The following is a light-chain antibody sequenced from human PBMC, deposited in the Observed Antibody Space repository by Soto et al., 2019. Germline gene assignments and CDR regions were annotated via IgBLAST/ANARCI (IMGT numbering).Light chain of an antibody. CDR2: DAS. CDR3: QQYNSYSIA. J-gene: IGKJ5*01. Sequence: TQLTPTPSTLSASVPVTITKLCRACQTISNWLAWYQQKPGKAPKLLIYDASTLKSGVPSRFSGSGSGTEFTLTISSLQPDDFATYYCQQYNSYSIAFGQGTRLEIK. V-gene: IGKV1-5*02. CDR1: QTISNW.